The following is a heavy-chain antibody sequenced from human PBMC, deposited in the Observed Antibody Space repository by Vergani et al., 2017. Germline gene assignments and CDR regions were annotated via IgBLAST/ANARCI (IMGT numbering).Heavy chain of an antibody. CDR3: ARDIPFDGSGSTSSRGWFDP. V-gene: IGHV1-3*01. CDR1: GYTFTSYA. CDR2: INAGNGNT. J-gene: IGHJ5*02. D-gene: IGHD3-10*01. Sequence: QVQLVQSGAEVKKPGASVKVSCKASGYTFTSYAMHWVRQAPGQRLEWMGWINAGNGNTKYSQKFQGRVTITRDTSASTAYMELSSLRSEDTAGYYCARDIPFDGSGSTSSRGWFDPWGQGTLVTVSS.